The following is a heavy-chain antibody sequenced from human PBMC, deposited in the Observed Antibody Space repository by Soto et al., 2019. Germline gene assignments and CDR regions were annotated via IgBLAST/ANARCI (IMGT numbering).Heavy chain of an antibody. V-gene: IGHV1-46*01. D-gene: IGHD3-10*01. J-gene: IGHJ6*02. CDR3: ARDWLITMVRGVSPSYYYGMDV. CDR1: GYTFTSYY. Sequence: ASVKVSCTASGYTFTSYYLHWVRQAPGQGLEWMGIINPSGGSTSYAQKFQGRVTLTRDTSTSTVYMELSSLRSEDTAVYYCARDWLITMVRGVSPSYYYGMDVWGQGTTVTVSS. CDR2: INPSGGST.